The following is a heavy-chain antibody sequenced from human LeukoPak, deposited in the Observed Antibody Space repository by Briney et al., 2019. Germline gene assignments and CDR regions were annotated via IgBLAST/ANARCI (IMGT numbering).Heavy chain of an antibody. V-gene: IGHV1-58*01. J-gene: IGHJ6*02. CDR2: IVVGSGNT. CDR1: GFTFTISA. D-gene: IGHD3-22*01. Sequence: WASVKVSCKASGFTFTISAVQWVRQARGQRLEWIGWIVVGSGNTNYAQKFQERVTITRDMSTSTAYMELSSLRSEDTAVYYCAAPGLEYYYYGMDVWGQGTTVTVSS. CDR3: AAPGLEYYYYGMDV.